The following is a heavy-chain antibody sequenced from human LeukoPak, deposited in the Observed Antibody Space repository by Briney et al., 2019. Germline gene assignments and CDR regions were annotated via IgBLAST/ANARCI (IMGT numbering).Heavy chain of an antibody. CDR1: GFTFINYN. V-gene: IGHV3-48*01. D-gene: IGHD3-22*01. CDR2: ISSSSSTI. J-gene: IGHJ4*02. Sequence: GGSLRLSCAASGFTFINYNMNWVRQAPGKGLEWLSYISSSSSTIYYADSVKGRFTISRDNAKNSLYLLMNSLRAVDTAVYYCARDSSGYYGDLDYWGQGTLVTVSS. CDR3: ARDSSGYYGDLDY.